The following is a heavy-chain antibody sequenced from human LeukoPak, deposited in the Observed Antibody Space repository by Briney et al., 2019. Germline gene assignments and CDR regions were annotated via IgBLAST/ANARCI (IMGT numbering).Heavy chain of an antibody. CDR1: GFTFSSYT. V-gene: IGHV3-7*01. CDR3: ARFNYDFWSGYYKMVDY. Sequence: GGSLRLSCAASGFTFSSYTMSWVRQAPGKGLEWVANIKQDGSEKYYVDSVKGRFTISRDNAKNSLYLQMNSLRAEDTAVYYCARFNYDFWSGYYKMVDYWGQGTLVTVSS. J-gene: IGHJ4*02. D-gene: IGHD3-3*01. CDR2: IKQDGSEK.